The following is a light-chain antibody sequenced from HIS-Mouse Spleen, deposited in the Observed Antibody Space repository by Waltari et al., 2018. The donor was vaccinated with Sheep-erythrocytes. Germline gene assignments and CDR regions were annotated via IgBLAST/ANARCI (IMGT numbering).Light chain of an antibody. CDR1: SSAGGSYNF. V-gene: IGLV2-23*01. CDR3: CSYAGSSTPWV. Sequence: QSALTQPASVSGSPGPSITISCTGPSSAGGSYNFFSWYQQHPGKAPKLMIYEGSRRPSGVSNRFSGSKSGNTASLTISGLQAEDEADYYCCSYAGSSTPWVFGGGTKLTVL. J-gene: IGLJ3*02. CDR2: EGS.